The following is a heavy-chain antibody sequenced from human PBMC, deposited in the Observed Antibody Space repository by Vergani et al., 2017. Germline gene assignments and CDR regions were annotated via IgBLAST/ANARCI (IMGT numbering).Heavy chain of an antibody. V-gene: IGHV4-39*01. Sequence: QMQLQETGPGLVKPSETLSLSCTVSGDSLSTSSYAWGWLRQPPGKTLEWIGTVFYGGRTSYNPSLKSRVTLSLDTSKKQISLHLTSVTAADTAVYYCARHISVVRPSSMTAFDYWGQGTLVTVSS. CDR2: VFYGGRT. J-gene: IGHJ4*02. CDR3: ARHISVVRPSSMTAFDY. CDR1: GDSLSTSSYA. D-gene: IGHD2-21*01.